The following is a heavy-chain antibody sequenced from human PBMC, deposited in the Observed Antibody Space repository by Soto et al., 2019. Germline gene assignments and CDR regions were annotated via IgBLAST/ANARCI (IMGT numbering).Heavy chain of an antibody. V-gene: IGHV3-48*01. CDR2: ISSSSSTI. CDR1: GFTFSSYS. J-gene: IGHJ5*02. D-gene: IGHD6-13*01. Sequence: EVQLVESGGGLVQPGGSLRLSCAASGFTFSSYSMNWVRQAPGKGLEWVSYISSSSSTIYYADSVKGRFTISRDNAKNSLDLQMNSLRAEGTAVYYCARHPERIAQIGWFDPWGQGTLVTVSS. CDR3: ARHPERIAQIGWFDP.